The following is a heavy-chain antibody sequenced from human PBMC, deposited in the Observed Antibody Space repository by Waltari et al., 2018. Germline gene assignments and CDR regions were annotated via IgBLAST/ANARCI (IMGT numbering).Heavy chain of an antibody. CDR2: ISYDGRAI. Sequence: EVQLLESGGGLVHPGGSLRLSCAASGFTFSNHAMSWVRQAPGKGLEWVSVISYDGRAIYSADSVRDRFTISRDNSRNTLYLEMNSLRVEDTAVYYCSGGEVTGTDFWGQGTLVTVSS. D-gene: IGHD6-19*01. CDR3: SGGEVTGTDF. CDR1: GFTFSNHA. V-gene: IGHV3-23*01. J-gene: IGHJ4*02.